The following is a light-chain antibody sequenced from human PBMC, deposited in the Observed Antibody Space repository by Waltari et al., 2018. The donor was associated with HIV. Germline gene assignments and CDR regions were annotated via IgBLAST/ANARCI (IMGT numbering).Light chain of an antibody. CDR1: QSVGRNY. J-gene: IGKJ4*01. V-gene: IGKV3-20*01. Sequence: EIVLTQSPGTLSLSPGERATLSCRASQSVGRNYLGWFQQKPGQAPRLLIYTASSRAPGIPDRFSGSGSGTDFTLTINSLEPEDSAVYYCHQYAASPITFGGGTKVEIK. CDR3: HQYAASPIT. CDR2: TAS.